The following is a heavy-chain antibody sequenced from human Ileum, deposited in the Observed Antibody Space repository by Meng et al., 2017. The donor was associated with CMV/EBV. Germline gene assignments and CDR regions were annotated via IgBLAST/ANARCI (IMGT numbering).Heavy chain of an antibody. CDR2: IREKDSSYST. CDR1: GFTFSDHY. CDR3: ARTSRRTRDFDY. D-gene: IGHD1-7*01. J-gene: IGHJ4*02. Sequence: ASGFTFSDHYMEWVRQAPGKGLEWIARIREKDSSYSTEYAASVRGRFTISRDDSKLLFLEMTSLKTEDTAVYYCARTSRRTRDFDYWGQGTLVTVSS. V-gene: IGHV3-72*01.